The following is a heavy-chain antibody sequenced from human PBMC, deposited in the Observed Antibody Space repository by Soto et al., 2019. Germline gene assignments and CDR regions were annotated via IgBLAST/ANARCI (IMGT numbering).Heavy chain of an antibody. CDR2: SDYSGST. J-gene: IGHJ6*02. CDR3: ATRTDYFYGSGSLGGTDD. Sequence: QVQLQESGPGLVKPSQTLSSTCTVSGGFISSGSYSCSWLRQLPGNGLGRSGYSDYSGSTYYTPSLKSRVTLQGDTAQNQFSLKLNSVTAAATAVYYCATRTDYFYGSGSLGGTDDCGQGTKGTV. D-gene: IGHD3-10*01. V-gene: IGHV4-31*03. CDR1: GGFISSGSYS.